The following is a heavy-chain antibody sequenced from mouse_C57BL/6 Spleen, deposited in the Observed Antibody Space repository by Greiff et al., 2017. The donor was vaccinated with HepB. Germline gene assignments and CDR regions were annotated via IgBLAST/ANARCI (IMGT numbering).Heavy chain of an antibody. D-gene: IGHD1-1*01. CDR1: GFNIKDYY. Sequence: EVKLMESGAELVRPGASVKLSCTASGFNIKDYYMHWVKQRPEQGLEWIGRIDPEDGDTEYAPKFQGKATMTADTSSNTAYLQLSSLTSEDTAVYYCTPGYYGSSYAMDYWGQGTSVTVSS. CDR3: TPGYYGSSYAMDY. CDR2: IDPEDGDT. J-gene: IGHJ4*01. V-gene: IGHV14-1*01.